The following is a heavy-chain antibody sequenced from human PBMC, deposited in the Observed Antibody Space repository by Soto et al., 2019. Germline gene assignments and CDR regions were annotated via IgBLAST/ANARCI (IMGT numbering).Heavy chain of an antibody. CDR1: GFRFSDSY. J-gene: IGHJ2*01. Sequence: QEQLVESGGGLVKPGGSLRLSCTASGFRFSDSYMTWIRQAPGKGLEGLSYINDRGNYVQYGDSVRGRFTVSRDNAKNTLFLQINSLRVEDTAVYYCARTDGAGPLEHFNRWGRGTLVTVSS. V-gene: IGHV3-11*01. CDR3: ARTDGAGPLEHFNR. D-gene: IGHD1-26*01. CDR2: INDRGNYV.